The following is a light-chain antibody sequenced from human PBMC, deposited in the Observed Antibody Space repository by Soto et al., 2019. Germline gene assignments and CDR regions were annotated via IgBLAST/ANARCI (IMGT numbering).Light chain of an antibody. CDR2: DTT. V-gene: IGLV7-46*01. Sequence: QTVVTQQPSLTVSPGGTVTLTCGSNTGSVSSSHYTYWFQQKPGQAPRTLIYDTTNKHSSTPARFSGSLLGGKAALTLSGAQPEDEAEYYCLLSYTGARVFGGGTKVTVL. CDR3: LLSYTGARV. CDR1: TGSVSSSHY. J-gene: IGLJ2*01.